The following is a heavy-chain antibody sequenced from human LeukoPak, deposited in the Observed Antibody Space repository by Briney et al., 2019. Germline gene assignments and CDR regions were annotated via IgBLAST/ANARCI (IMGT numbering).Heavy chain of an antibody. CDR1: GGSISSSSYY. J-gene: IGHJ3*02. CDR3: ARQIRRITIFGVVTGSAFDI. V-gene: IGHV4-39*01. D-gene: IGHD3-3*01. CDR2: IYYSGST. Sequence: SETLSLTCTVSGGSISSSSYYWGWIRQPPGKGLEWIGSIYYSGSTYYNPSLKSRVTISVDTSKNQFSLKLSSVTAADTAVSYCARQIRRITIFGVVTGSAFDIWGQGTMVTVSS.